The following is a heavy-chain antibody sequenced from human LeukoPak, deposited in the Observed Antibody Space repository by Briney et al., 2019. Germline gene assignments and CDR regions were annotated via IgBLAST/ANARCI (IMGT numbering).Heavy chain of an antibody. J-gene: IGHJ6*03. V-gene: IGHV3-13*01. CDR3: ARGPPRRKYYCMDV. Sequence: GGSLRLSCAASGFTFSSFDMHWVRQPTGQGLEWVSTIGTASDRYYPGSVEGRFTLSRDNAKNSLYLQMNSLTAGDTAVYYCARGPPRRKYYCMDVWGKGTTVTVSS. CDR2: IGTASDR. CDR1: GFTFSSFD.